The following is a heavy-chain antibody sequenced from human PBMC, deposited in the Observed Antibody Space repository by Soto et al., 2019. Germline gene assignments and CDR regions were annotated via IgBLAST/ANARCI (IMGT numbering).Heavy chain of an antibody. CDR3: ARDLAAAGPFDY. D-gene: IGHD6-13*01. J-gene: IGHJ4*02. CDR2: INPYNGNT. V-gene: IGHV1-18*01. Sequence: QVQLVQSGAEVKKPGASVKVSCKASGYTFTSYSISWVRQAPGQGLEWMGWINPYNGNTNYAQKLQGRVTMPTDTSTSTAYMELRSLRSDDTAVYYCARDLAAAGPFDYWGQGTLVTVSS. CDR1: GYTFTSYS.